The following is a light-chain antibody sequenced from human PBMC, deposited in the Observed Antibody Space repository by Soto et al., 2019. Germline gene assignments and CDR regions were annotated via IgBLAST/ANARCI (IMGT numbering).Light chain of an antibody. CDR2: GNN. V-gene: IGLV1-40*01. Sequence: QSVLTQPPSVSGAPGQRVIISCTGSSSNIGAGYDVHWYQQLPGTAPKLLIYGNNNRPSGVPDRFSGSKSGTSASLAITGIQAEDEADYYCQSYDSSLSSGVVFGGGTKVTVL. CDR3: QSYDSSLSSGVV. CDR1: SSNIGAGYD. J-gene: IGLJ2*01.